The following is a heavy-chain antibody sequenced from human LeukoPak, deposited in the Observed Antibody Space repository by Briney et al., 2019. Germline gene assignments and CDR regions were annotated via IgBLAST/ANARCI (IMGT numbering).Heavy chain of an antibody. CDR3: ATKQWLAPPPDS. D-gene: IGHD6-19*01. Sequence: GGSLRLSCAASGFTFSKYWMLWVRQAPGKGLECVSRINTNGTTTNYPDSVKGRFTVYRHNADNTMFLQMNSVRDEDTAVYYCATKQWLAPPPDSWGQGTPVTVSS. CDR2: INTNGTTT. V-gene: IGHV3-74*01. J-gene: IGHJ4*02. CDR1: GFTFSKYW.